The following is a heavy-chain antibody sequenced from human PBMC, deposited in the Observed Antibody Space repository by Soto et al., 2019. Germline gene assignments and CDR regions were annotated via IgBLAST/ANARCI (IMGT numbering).Heavy chain of an antibody. CDR3: ARIPRYSFPTSDDLDS. CDR1: GGTFYTYT. V-gene: IGHV1-69*13. CDR2: ITPIYPTT. J-gene: IGHJ4*02. D-gene: IGHD5-18*01. Sequence: ASVKVSCKASGGTFYTYTFSWVRQAPGQGLEWMGSITPIYPTTNYAEKFQGRLTVTADGSTNTAYMELNSLTSEDTAVYYCARIPRYSFPTSDDLDSWGQGTLVTVSS.